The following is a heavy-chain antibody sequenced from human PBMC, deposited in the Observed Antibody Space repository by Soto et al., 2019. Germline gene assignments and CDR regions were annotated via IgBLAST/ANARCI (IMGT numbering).Heavy chain of an antibody. D-gene: IGHD1-26*01. Sequence: SETLSLTCAVSGGSIRSYYWSWIRQPAGKALEWVGRIYTSGTTNYNPSLKSRVTILLDTSKNQFSLKLSSVTAADTAVYYCAREGASGFGMDVWGQGTTVTVSS. CDR2: IYTSGTT. V-gene: IGHV4-4*07. J-gene: IGHJ6*02. CDR1: GGSIRSYY. CDR3: AREGASGFGMDV.